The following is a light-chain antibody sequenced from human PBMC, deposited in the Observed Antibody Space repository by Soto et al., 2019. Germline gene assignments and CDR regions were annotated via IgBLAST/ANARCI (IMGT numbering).Light chain of an antibody. J-gene: IGLJ2*01. V-gene: IGLV2-8*01. CDR2: EVS. CDR1: STDVGGYNY. CDR3: CSFAGNNNWV. Sequence: QSALTQPPSASGSPGQSVTISCTGTSTDVGGYNYVSWYQQHPGKAPKLMISEVSKRPSGVPDRFSGSKSGTTASLTVSGLQAEDEADYYCCSFAGNNNWVFGGGTKLTVL.